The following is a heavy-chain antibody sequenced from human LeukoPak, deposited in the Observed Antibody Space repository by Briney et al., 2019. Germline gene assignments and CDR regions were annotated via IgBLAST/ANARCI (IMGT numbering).Heavy chain of an antibody. CDR1: GYSFTSYW. CDR3: ARQSPGVYDSSGYWSINWFDP. Sequence: GESLKISCKGSGYSFTSYWIGWVRQMPGKGLEWMGIIYPGDSDTRYSPSFQGQVTISADKSISTAYLQWSSLKASDTAMYYCARQSPGVYDSSGYWSINWFDPWGQGTLVTVSS. CDR2: IYPGDSDT. D-gene: IGHD3-22*01. J-gene: IGHJ5*02. V-gene: IGHV5-51*01.